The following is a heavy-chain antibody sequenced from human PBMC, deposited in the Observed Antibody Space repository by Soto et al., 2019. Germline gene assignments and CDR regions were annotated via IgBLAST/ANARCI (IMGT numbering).Heavy chain of an antibody. J-gene: IGHJ6*03. CDR3: ARGREGSSWYYYYYMDV. Sequence: ASVKVSCKASGYTFTSYGISWVRQAPGQGLEWMGWISAYNGNTNYAQKLQGRVTMTRNTSMSTAYMELRSLRSEDTAVYYCARGREGSSWYYYYYMDVWGKGTTVTVSS. D-gene: IGHD6-13*01. CDR1: GYTFTSYG. V-gene: IGHV1-18*01. CDR2: ISAYNGNT.